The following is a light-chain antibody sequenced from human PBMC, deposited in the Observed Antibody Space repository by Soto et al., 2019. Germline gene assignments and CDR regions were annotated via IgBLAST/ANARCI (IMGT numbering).Light chain of an antibody. J-gene: IGKJ2*01. Sequence: EIVLTQSPGTLSLSPGERATLSCRASQSVSSTYLAWYQQKPGQAPRLLMYGAFIRAPGFPVRFRGTGSGSEFTLTISSLQSEDGALYYCQQYDKWPYTFGQGTKVDIK. CDR1: QSVSSTY. CDR2: GAF. CDR3: QQYDKWPYT. V-gene: IGKV3-20*01.